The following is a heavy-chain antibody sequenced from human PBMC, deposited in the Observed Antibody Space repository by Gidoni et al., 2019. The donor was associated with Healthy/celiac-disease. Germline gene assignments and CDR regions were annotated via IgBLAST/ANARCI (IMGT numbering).Heavy chain of an antibody. CDR1: GFTFSSYA. CDR2: ISGSGGST. J-gene: IGHJ5*02. CDR3: AKVADDFWSGYNKDWFDP. Sequence: EVQLLESGGGLVQPGGSLRLSCAASGFTFSSYAMSWVRQAPGKGLEWVSAISGSGGSTYYADSVKGRFTISRDNSKNTLYLQMNSLRAEDTAVYYCAKVADDFWSGYNKDWFDPWGQGTLVTVSS. V-gene: IGHV3-23*01. D-gene: IGHD3-3*01.